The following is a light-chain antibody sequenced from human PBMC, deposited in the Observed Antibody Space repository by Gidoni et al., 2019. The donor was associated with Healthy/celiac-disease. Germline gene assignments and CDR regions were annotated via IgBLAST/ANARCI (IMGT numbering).Light chain of an antibody. CDR1: QSVLYSSNNKNY. J-gene: IGKJ1*01. V-gene: IGKV4-1*01. CDR2: GAS. CDR3: QQYYSTPWT. Sequence: DIVMTQSPDSLAVSLGERATINCKSSQSVLYSSNNKNYLAWYQQKPGQPPKLLIYGASTRESGVPDRFSGSGSGTEFTLTISSLQAEDVAVYYCQQYYSTPWTFGQGTKVEIK.